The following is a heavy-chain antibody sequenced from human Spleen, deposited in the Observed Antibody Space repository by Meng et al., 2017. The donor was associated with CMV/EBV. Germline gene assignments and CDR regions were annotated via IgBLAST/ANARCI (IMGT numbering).Heavy chain of an antibody. Sequence: LTISCSVCATRISRYYWNWAQQAAGKGLEWIVRIYHDDDTTNNPAMFSRVATIIDETTKHTAHMEMTGPRADTAVVYCAGGDPESVVFDHWGQGTLVTVSS. D-gene: IGHD3-16*01. CDR3: AGGDPESVVFDH. V-gene: IGHV4-61*02. CDR2: IYHDDDT. CDR1: ATRISRYY. J-gene: IGHJ5*02.